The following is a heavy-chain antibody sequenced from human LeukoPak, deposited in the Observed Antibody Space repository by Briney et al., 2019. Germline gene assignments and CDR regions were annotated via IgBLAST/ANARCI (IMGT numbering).Heavy chain of an antibody. Sequence: GESLKISCKGSGYSFTSYWISWVRQMTGKGLEWMGRIDPSDSYTNYSPSFQGHVTMSVDKSISTAYLQWSSLKAGDTAMYYCARALCSSTSCYENYWGQGTLVSVSS. CDR1: GYSFTSYW. CDR2: IDPSDSYT. D-gene: IGHD2-2*01. CDR3: ARALCSSTSCYENY. J-gene: IGHJ4*02. V-gene: IGHV5-10-1*01.